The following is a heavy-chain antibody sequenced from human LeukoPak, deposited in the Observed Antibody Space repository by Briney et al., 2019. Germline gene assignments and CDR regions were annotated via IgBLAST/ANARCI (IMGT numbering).Heavy chain of an antibody. D-gene: IGHD5-18*01. Sequence: PSETLSLTCTVSGASISSYYWSWIRQAPGKGLEWIAYIYYSGSTSYNPSLKSRVIISVDTSRNHFSLQLTSVTAADTAVYYCASPYSYGYDFEYWGQGTLVTVSS. CDR2: IYYSGST. J-gene: IGHJ4*02. CDR3: ASPYSYGYDFEY. V-gene: IGHV4-59*08. CDR1: GASISSYY.